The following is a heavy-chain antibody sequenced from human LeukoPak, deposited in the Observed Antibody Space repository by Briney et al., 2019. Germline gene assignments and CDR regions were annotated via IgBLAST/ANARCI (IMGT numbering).Heavy chain of an antibody. CDR3: ARFSRVRKNAFDI. V-gene: IGHV1-8*01. J-gene: IGHJ3*02. CDR1: GYTFTSYD. CDR2: MNPNSGNT. Sequence: GASVKVSCKASGYTFTSYDINWVRQATGQGLEWMGWMNPNSGNTGYAQKFQGRVTMTRNTSISTAYMELSSLRSEDTAVYYCARFSRVRKNAFDIWGQGTMVTVSS.